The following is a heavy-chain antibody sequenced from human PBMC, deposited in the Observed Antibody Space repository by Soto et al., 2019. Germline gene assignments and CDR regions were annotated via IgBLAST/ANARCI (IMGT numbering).Heavy chain of an antibody. V-gene: IGHV3-33*01. CDR1: GFSFSTYG. CDR2: IWNDGSQK. CDR3: ARDLMGVLEGTDYTGMDV. Sequence: QVQLVESGGGVVQPGRSLRLSCAASGFSFSTYGMHWVRQAPGKGLEWVALIWNDGSQKEHVDSVKGRFSISRDNSKNTLYLQMSSLRADDTGVYYCARDLMGVLEGTDYTGMDVWGQGTTVTVAS. J-gene: IGHJ6*02. D-gene: IGHD3-10*01.